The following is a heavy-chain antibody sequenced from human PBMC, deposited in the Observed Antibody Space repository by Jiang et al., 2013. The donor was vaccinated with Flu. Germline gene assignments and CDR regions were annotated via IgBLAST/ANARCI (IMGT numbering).Heavy chain of an antibody. CDR2: INAGNGNT. J-gene: IGHJ4*02. D-gene: IGHD4-17*01. Sequence: GAEVKKPGASVKVSCKASGYTFTSYAMHWVRQAPGQRLEWMGWINAGNGNTKYSQKFQGRVTITRDTSASTAYMELSSLRSEDTAVYYCARGGRFLGTVTTGPLGYWGQGTLVTVSS. CDR3: ARGGRFLGTVTTGPLGY. V-gene: IGHV1-3*01. CDR1: GYTFTSYA.